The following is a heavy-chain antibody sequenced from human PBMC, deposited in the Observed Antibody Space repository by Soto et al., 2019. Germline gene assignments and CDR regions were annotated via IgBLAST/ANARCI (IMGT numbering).Heavy chain of an antibody. D-gene: IGHD2-2*01. J-gene: IGHJ5*02. CDR2: ISGSGGST. CDR3: AQTGRARAAMHQRGWFWFDP. CDR1: GFTFSSYA. Sequence: EVQLLESGGGLVQPGGSLRLSCAASGFTFSSYAMSWVRQAPGKGLEWVSAISGSGGSTYYADSVRGRFTISRDNSQNTLHLKMNRLRAEDTDVYYGAQTGRARAAMHQRGWFWFDPWGQGTLVTVSS. V-gene: IGHV3-23*01.